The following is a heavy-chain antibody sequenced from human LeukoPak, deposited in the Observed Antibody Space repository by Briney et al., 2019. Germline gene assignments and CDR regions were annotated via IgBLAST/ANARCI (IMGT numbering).Heavy chain of an antibody. CDR2: IYPGDSNT. V-gene: IGHV5-51*01. D-gene: IGHD1-7*01. CDR3: ARSLPGTFFDF. J-gene: IGHJ4*02. CDR1: GYSFTSYW. Sequence: GESLMIPCKGSGYSFTSYWIGWVRQMPGKGLEWMGIIYPGDSNTSYSPSFQSQVTISADKSFSTAYLQLSSLKASDTAMYYCARSLPGTFFDFWGQGTLVTVSS.